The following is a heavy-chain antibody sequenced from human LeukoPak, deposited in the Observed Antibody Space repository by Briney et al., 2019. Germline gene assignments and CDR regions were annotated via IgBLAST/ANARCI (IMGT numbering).Heavy chain of an antibody. V-gene: IGHV1-8*02. CDR1: GGTFSSYA. CDR2: MNPNSGNT. CDR3: ARALTVKGLIDY. Sequence: GGSLRLSCAASGGTFSSYAISWVRQATGQGLEWMGWMNPNSGNTGYAQKFQGRVTMTRNTSISTAYMELSSLRSEDTAVYYCARALTVKGLIDYWGQGTLVTVSS. J-gene: IGHJ4*02. D-gene: IGHD4-17*01.